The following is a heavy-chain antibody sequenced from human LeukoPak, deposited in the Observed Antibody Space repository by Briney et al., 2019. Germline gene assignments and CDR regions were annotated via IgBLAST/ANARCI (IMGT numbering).Heavy chain of an antibody. Sequence: PGGSLRLSCAASGYTFDDYGMSWVRQAPGKGLEWVSGINWNGGSTGYADSVKGRFTISRDNAKNSLYLQMNSLRAEDTALYHCALVAATSYYYYMDVWGKGTTVTVSS. CDR3: ALVAATSYYYYMDV. V-gene: IGHV3-20*01. CDR1: GYTFDDYG. D-gene: IGHD6-13*01. CDR2: INWNGGST. J-gene: IGHJ6*03.